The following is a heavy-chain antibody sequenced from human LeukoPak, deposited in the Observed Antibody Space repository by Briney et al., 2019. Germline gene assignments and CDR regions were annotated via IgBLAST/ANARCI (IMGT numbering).Heavy chain of an antibody. CDR2: ISSSSSYI. V-gene: IGHV3-21*01. D-gene: IGHD2-15*01. CDR3: ARDLELCSGGSCPYYYYGMDV. CDR1: GFTFSSYS. J-gene: IGHJ6*02. Sequence: GGSLRLSCAASGFTFSSYSMNWVRQAPGKGLEWVSSISSSSSYIYYADSVKGRFTISRDNAKNSLYLQMNSLRAEDTAVYYCARDLELCSGGSCPYYYYGMDVWGQGTTVTVSS.